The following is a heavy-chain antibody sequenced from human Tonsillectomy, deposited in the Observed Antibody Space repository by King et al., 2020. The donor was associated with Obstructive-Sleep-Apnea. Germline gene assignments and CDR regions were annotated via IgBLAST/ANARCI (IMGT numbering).Heavy chain of an antibody. CDR3: ARLYYYDNSGLNWSDP. V-gene: IGHV4-31*03. CDR1: SAPISSGDYY. D-gene: IGHD3-22*01. CDR2: IFYSGST. Sequence: VQLQESGPGLVKPSQTLSLTCTVSSAPISSGDYYWSWIRQHPGKGLEWIGYIFYSGSTYYNPSLKSRVTISVDTSKNHFSLRLSSVTAADTAVYYCARLYYYDNSGLNWSDPWGQGTLVTVSS. J-gene: IGHJ5*02.